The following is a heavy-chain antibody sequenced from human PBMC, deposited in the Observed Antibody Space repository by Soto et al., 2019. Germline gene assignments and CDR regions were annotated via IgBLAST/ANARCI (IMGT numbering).Heavy chain of an antibody. CDR3: TTMVRGVPYYYYYMDV. Sequence: GGSLRLSCAASGFTFSNAWMSWVRQAPGKGLEWVGRIKSKTDGGTTDYAAPVKGRFTISRDDSKNTLYLQMSSLKTEDTAVYYCTTMVRGVPYYYYYMDVWGKGTTVTVSS. J-gene: IGHJ6*03. V-gene: IGHV3-15*01. CDR1: GFTFSNAW. D-gene: IGHD3-10*01. CDR2: IKSKTDGGTT.